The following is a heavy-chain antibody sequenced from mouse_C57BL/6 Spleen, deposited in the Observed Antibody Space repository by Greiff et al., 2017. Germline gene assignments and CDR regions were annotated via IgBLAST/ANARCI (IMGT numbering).Heavy chain of an antibody. J-gene: IGHJ3*01. V-gene: IGHV1-55*01. CDR3: ARSWSNYETWFAY. CDR2: IYPGSGST. D-gene: IGHD2-5*01. CDR1: GYTFTSYW. Sequence: QVQLQQPGAELVKPGASVKMSCKASGYTFTSYWITWVKQRPEQGLEWIGDIYPGSGSTNYNEKFKSKATLTVDTSSSTAYMQLSSLTAEDSAVYYCARSWSNYETWFAYWGQGTLVTVSA.